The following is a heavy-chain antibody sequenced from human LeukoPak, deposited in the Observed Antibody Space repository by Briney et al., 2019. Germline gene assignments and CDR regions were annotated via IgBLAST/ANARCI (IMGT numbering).Heavy chain of an antibody. CDR2: FIPMVGVE. V-gene: IGHV1-69*04. D-gene: IGHD2-15*01. CDR1: GGTFSRNA. J-gene: IGHJ6*02. Sequence: ASVTVSCKASGGTFSRNAISWVRQAPGQGLEWMGRFIPMVGVETYAQSFQGRVTITADRSTSTAYMELSSLRSEDTAVYYCARVQAVGVPVAIDAYYSYGMDVWGQGTAVTVSS. CDR3: ARVQAVGVPVAIDAYYSYGMDV.